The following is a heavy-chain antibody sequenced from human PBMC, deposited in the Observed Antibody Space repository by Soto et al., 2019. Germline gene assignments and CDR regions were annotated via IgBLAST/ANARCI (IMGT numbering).Heavy chain of an antibody. J-gene: IGHJ5*02. CDR1: GGSTSSYY. V-gene: IGHV4-59*01. CDR2: FFYSGST. CDR3: ARVPYDILTGSLNWFDP. Sequence: PSETLSLTCTVTGGSTSSYYWSWIRQPPGKGLEWIGYFFYSGSTISIPSLKSRVTISVDTSKNHFSLKLSFLTAADTAFFYCARVPYDILTGSLNWFDPWGQGTLVTVSS. D-gene: IGHD3-9*01.